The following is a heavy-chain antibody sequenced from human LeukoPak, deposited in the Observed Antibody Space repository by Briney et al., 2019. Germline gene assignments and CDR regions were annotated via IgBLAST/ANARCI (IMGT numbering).Heavy chain of an antibody. CDR1: GFTFSSYW. V-gene: IGHV3-74*01. J-gene: IGHJ4*02. CDR3: ARSMYCGGDCYFYFDY. Sequence: GGSLRLSCAASGFTFSSYWMHWVRQAPGKGLVWVSRINSDGTIIGYADSVKGRFTISRDNAKNTLYLQMNSLRADDTAVYYCARSMYCGGDCYFYFDYWGQGTLVTVAS. CDR2: INSDGTII. D-gene: IGHD2-21*02.